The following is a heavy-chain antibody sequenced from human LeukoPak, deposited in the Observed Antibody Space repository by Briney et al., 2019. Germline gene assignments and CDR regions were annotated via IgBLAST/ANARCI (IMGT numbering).Heavy chain of an antibody. J-gene: IGHJ4*02. D-gene: IGHD6-19*01. Sequence: GGSLRLSCAASGFTFSSYGVHWVRQAPGKGLEWVAYIQYDRSNEQYAHSVKGRFRISRDNSKNILYLQMNSLRAEDTAVYYCAKGGSGWYWLYWGQGTLVTVSS. CDR3: AKGGSGWYWLY. CDR2: IQYDRSNE. CDR1: GFTFSSYG. V-gene: IGHV3-30*02.